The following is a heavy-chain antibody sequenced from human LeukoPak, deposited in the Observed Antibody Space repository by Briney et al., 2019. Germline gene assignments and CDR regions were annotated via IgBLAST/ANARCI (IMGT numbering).Heavy chain of an antibody. CDR3: AANSADENTLGSSYKV. Sequence: PSETLSLTCAVSGDSVNSDKWWGWVRQSPEKGLEWIGEIFPTGSTFYNPSLKSRVTISVDIFENQFSLKLNSVTAADTAVYYCAANSADENTLGSSYKVWGQGTLVTVSS. D-gene: IGHD3-10*01. CDR2: IFPTGST. V-gene: IGHV4-4*02. CDR1: GDSVNSDKW. J-gene: IGHJ4*02.